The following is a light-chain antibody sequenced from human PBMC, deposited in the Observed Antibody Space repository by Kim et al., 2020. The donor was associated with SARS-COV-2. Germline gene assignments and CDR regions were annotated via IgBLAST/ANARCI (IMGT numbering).Light chain of an antibody. Sequence: EIVLTQSPGTLSLSPGDRATLSCRASQSVRSTYLAWYQQKPGQTPRVLIYGPSSRATGIPDRFSGSGSGTDFTLTISRLEPEDSAVYYCHQYDKSPRTFGQGTKVDIK. J-gene: IGKJ1*01. CDR1: QSVRSTY. CDR2: GPS. V-gene: IGKV3-20*01. CDR3: HQYDKSPRT.